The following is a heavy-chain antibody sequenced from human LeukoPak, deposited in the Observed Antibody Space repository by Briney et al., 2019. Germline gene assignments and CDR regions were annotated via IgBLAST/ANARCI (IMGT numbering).Heavy chain of an antibody. J-gene: IGHJ3*02. CDR3: ARVTFNYFGSGDAFDI. V-gene: IGHV3-53*01. D-gene: IGHD3-10*01. CDR2: IYGGGSR. CDR1: GFIVSNSY. Sequence: GGSLRLSCAASGFIVSNSYMSWVRQAPGMGLEWVSVIYGGGSRYYADSVKGRFTISRDNSKNTLYLQMNSPRAEDTAVYYCARVTFNYFGSGDAFDIWGQGTMVTVSS.